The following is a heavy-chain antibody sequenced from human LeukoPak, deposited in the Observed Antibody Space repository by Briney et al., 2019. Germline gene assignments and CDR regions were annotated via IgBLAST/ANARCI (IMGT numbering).Heavy chain of an antibody. J-gene: IGHJ6*03. D-gene: IGHD2-21*01. CDR2: IVGDGSKT. Sequence: GGSLRLSCAASGFSFNSCAMTWVRQAPGKGLEWVSTIVGDGSKTYYADSVKGRFTISSDNSRTLLFLHMNSLRAEDTAVYYCAKQPYNFYYLDVWGEGTTVTVSS. CDR3: AKQPYNFYYLDV. V-gene: IGHV3-23*01. CDR1: GFSFNSCA.